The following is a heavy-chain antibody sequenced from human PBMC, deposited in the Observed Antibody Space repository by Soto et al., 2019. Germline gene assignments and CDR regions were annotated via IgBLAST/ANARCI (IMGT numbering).Heavy chain of an antibody. CDR3: VQRHWWLVS. D-gene: IGHD2-8*02. Sequence: PGGSLRLSCATSGFTFTDWYMIWVRQAPVNGLEFISYISKTFDTLSYADSVRGRFTISRYNALNSLDLQMNSLTAEDPALYYCVQRHWWLVSWGQGDLVTVSS. CDR1: GFTFTDWY. V-gene: IGHV3-11*01. CDR2: ISKTFDTL. J-gene: IGHJ4*02.